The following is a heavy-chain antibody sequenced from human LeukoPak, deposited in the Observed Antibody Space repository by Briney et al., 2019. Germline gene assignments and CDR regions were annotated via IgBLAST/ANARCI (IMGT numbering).Heavy chain of an antibody. D-gene: IGHD6-6*01. Sequence: SETLSLTCAVYGGSFSGHYWSWIRQPPGKGLEWIGEINHSGSTNYNPSLKSRVTISVDTSKNQFSLKLNSVTAADTAVYYCARHRAYSYSSPFDIWGQGTMVTVSS. CDR2: INHSGST. V-gene: IGHV4-34*01. CDR3: ARHRAYSYSSPFDI. J-gene: IGHJ3*02. CDR1: GGSFSGHY.